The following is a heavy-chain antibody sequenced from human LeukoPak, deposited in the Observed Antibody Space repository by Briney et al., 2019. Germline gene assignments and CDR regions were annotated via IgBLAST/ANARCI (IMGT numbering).Heavy chain of an antibody. V-gene: IGHV3-7*03. Sequence: GGSLRLSCGASGFTFSNYWMSWVRQAPGKGLEWVINISQDGSGKNYADSVEGRFTISRDNAKNSLYLQMNSLRAEDTAVYYCARDHGRYCSGGSCYFGGFFEYWGQGTLGTVSS. CDR2: ISQDGSGK. J-gene: IGHJ4*02. D-gene: IGHD2-15*01. CDR1: GFTFSNYW. CDR3: ARDHGRYCSGGSCYFGGFFEY.